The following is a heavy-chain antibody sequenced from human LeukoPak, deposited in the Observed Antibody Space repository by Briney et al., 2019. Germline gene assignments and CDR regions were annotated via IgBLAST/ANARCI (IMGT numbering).Heavy chain of an antibody. D-gene: IGHD3-22*01. CDR2: ISYDGSNK. Sequence: GGSLRLSCAASGFTFSSYGMHWVRQAPGKGLEWVAVISYDGSNKYYADSVKGRFTISRDNAKNSLYLQMNSLRAEDTAVYYCASSAPIVVDYNWFDPWGQGTLVTVSS. V-gene: IGHV3-30*03. CDR3: ASSAPIVVDYNWFDP. CDR1: GFTFSSYG. J-gene: IGHJ5*02.